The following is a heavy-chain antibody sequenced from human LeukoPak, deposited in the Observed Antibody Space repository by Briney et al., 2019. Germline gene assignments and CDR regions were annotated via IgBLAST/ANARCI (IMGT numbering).Heavy chain of an antibody. J-gene: IGHJ4*02. V-gene: IGHV4-39*01. CDR2: IYYSGST. D-gene: IGHD3-22*01. Sequence: PSETLSLTCTVSGGSISSSSYYWDWIRPPPGKGLEWIGSIYYSGSTYYNPSLKSRVTISVDTSKNQFSLKLSSVTAADTAVYYCARPSYYDSSGSKRGGYYFDYWGQGTLVTVSS. CDR3: ARPSYYDSSGSKRGGYYFDY. CDR1: GGSISSSSYY.